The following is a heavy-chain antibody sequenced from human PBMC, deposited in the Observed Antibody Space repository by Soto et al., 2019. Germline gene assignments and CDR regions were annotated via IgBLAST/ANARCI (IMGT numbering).Heavy chain of an antibody. Sequence: SETLSLTCTVSGGSISSYSYYWGWIRQPPGKGLEWIGSIYYSGSTSYNPSLKSRVTISVDTSKNQFSLKLSSVTAADTAVYYCARYDSRGDFDYWGRGTLVTVSS. V-gene: IGHV4-39*01. J-gene: IGHJ4*02. D-gene: IGHD3-22*01. CDR2: IYYSGST. CDR1: GGSISSYSYY. CDR3: ARYDSRGDFDY.